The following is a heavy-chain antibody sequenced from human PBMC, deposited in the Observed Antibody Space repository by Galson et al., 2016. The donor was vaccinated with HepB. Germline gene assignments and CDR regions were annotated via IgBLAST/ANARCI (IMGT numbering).Heavy chain of an antibody. J-gene: IGHJ5*02. CDR1: GGTLSSYP. CDR3: ARPKADDSGDYNWFDP. V-gene: IGHV1-69*02. Sequence: SVKVSCKASGGTLSSYPISWVRQAPGQGLEWMGRIIPIFGIANSAQRFQGRLALTADKSTTTAYMQLSNLTSEDTAVYYCARPKADDSGDYNWFDPWGQGTLVTVSS. CDR2: IIPIFGIA. D-gene: IGHD4-17*01.